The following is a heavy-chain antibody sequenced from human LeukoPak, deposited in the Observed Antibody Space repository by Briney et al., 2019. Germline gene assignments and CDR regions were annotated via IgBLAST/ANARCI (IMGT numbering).Heavy chain of an antibody. J-gene: IGHJ4*02. CDR2: IYFSGST. V-gene: IGHV4-59*08. D-gene: IGHD6-13*01. CDR3: ARHIPSVSQQLVGFDY. CDR1: GGSITSYY. Sequence: SETLSLTCTVSGGSITSYYWNWIRQPPGKGLEWIGYIYFSGSTNYNPSLKSRVTISVDTSKNQFSLKLSSVTAADTAVYYCARHIPSVSQQLVGFDYWGQGTLVTVSS.